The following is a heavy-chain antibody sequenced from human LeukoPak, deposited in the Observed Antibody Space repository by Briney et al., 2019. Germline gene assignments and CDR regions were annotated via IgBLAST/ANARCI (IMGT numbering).Heavy chain of an antibody. Sequence: SETLSLTCTVAAGSTSSYYWSWVRQPAGKGLEWIGRIYTSGSSNYNPSIKSRLTMSVDTSKNQFCLELSSVTAADTAVYYCARKDQPMVRPILNWFDPWGQGTPVTVSS. V-gene: IGHV4-4*07. CDR2: IYTSGSS. CDR1: AGSTSSYY. CDR3: ARKDQPMVRPILNWFDP. J-gene: IGHJ5*02. D-gene: IGHD3-10*01.